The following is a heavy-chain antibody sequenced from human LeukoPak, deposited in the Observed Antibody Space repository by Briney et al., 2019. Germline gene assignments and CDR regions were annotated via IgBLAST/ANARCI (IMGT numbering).Heavy chain of an antibody. J-gene: IGHJ4*02. D-gene: IGHD4/OR15-4a*01. Sequence: SETLSLTCTVSGGSISSSSYYWGWIRQPPGKGLEWIVSIYYSGSTYYNPSLKSRVTISVDTSKNQFSLKLSSVTAADTAVYYCARDRFYGGAVAPIDYWGQGTLVTVSS. V-gene: IGHV4-39*07. CDR3: ARDRFYGGAVAPIDY. CDR1: GGSISSSSYY. CDR2: IYYSGST.